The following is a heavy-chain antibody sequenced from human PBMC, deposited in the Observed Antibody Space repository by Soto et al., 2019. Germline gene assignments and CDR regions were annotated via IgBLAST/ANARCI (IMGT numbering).Heavy chain of an antibody. CDR1: GYSISSGYY. CDR3: ARSEGGRVDY. D-gene: IGHD3-16*01. J-gene: IGHJ4*02. Sequence: QVQLQESGPGLVKPSETLSLTCAVSGYSISSGYYWGWIRQPPGKGLEWIGSIYHSGSTYYNPSLKSRVTISVDTSKNQFSLKLSSVTAADTAVYYCARSEGGRVDYWGQGTLVTVSS. V-gene: IGHV4-38-2*01. CDR2: IYHSGST.